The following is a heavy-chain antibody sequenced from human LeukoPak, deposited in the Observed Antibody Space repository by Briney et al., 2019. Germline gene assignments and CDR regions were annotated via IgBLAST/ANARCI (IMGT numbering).Heavy chain of an antibody. Sequence: GGSLRLSCAGSGFTLSSNWMHWVRQAPGKGLVWVSRIYSDGSRTNYADSVKGRFTISGDNAKSTQYLQMKSLRAEDTAVYYCTRSGRGGAFDIWGQGTMVTVSS. CDR1: GFTLSSNW. CDR2: IYSDGSRT. D-gene: IGHD1-26*01. CDR3: TRSGRGGAFDI. J-gene: IGHJ3*02. V-gene: IGHV3-74*01.